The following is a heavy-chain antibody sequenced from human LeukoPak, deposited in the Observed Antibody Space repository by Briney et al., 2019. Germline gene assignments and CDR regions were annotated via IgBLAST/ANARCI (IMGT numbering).Heavy chain of an antibody. CDR3: ARGPTYYYDSSGYYYEG. J-gene: IGHJ4*02. CDR2: IIPIFGTA. CDR1: GGTFSSYA. V-gene: IGHV1-69*13. D-gene: IGHD3-22*01. Sequence: ASVKVSCKASGGTFSSYAISWVRQAPGQGLEWMGGIIPIFGTANYAQKFLGRVTITADESTSTAYMELSSLRSEDTAVYYCARGPTYYYDSSGYYYEGWGQGTLVTVSS.